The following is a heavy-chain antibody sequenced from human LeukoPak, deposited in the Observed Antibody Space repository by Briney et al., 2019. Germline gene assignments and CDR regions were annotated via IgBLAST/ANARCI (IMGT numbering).Heavy chain of an antibody. V-gene: IGHV3-9*01. CDR2: ISWNSVSV. CDR1: GFTFDDYA. Sequence: PGRSLGLSCAASGFTFDDYAMHWVRQAPGKGLEWVSGISWNSVSVVYADSVKGRFTISRDNAKNSLYLQMNSLRAEDTALYYCAKDTHSSAWYYFDYWGQGILVTVSS. J-gene: IGHJ4*02. D-gene: IGHD6-19*01. CDR3: AKDTHSSAWYYFDY.